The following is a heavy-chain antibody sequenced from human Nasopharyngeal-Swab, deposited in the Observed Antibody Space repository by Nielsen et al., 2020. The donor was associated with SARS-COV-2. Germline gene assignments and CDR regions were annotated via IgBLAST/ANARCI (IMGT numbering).Heavy chain of an antibody. Sequence: SETLSLTCTVSGGSISSYYWSWIRQPPGKGLEWIEYIYYSGSTNYNPSLKSRVTISVDTSKNQFSLKLSSVTAADTAVYYCARGCRYCTPKMYFDLWGRGTLVTVSS. V-gene: IGHV4-59*01. J-gene: IGHJ2*01. CDR1: GGSISSYY. CDR2: IYYSGST. CDR3: ARGCRYCTPKMYFDL. D-gene: IGHD2-8*01.